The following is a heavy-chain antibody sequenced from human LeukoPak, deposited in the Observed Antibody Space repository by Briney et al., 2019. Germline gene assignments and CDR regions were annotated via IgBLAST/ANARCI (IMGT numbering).Heavy chain of an antibody. CDR3: ARNVTAGFFDY. CDR2: LYHSWGI. V-gene: IGHV4-38-2*01. CDR1: GSSITSDYF. D-gene: IGHD1-1*01. J-gene: IGHJ4*02. Sequence: SETLSLTCAVSGSSITSDYFWGWIRQPPGKGLECIATLYHSWGIYFNPSLKSRVTISLDASKNQFSLKLTSLTAADTAIYYCARNVTAGFFDYWGQGILVTVSS.